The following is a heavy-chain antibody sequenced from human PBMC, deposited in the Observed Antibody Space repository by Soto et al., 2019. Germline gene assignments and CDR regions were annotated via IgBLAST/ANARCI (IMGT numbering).Heavy chain of an antibody. CDR1: GFTFSSYA. V-gene: IGHV3-23*01. J-gene: IGHJ6*02. D-gene: IGHD3-3*01. Sequence: PGGSLRLSCAASGFTFSSYAMSWVRQAPGKGLEWVSAISGSGGSTYYADSVKGRFTISRDNSKNTLYLQMNSLRAEDTAVYYCARDGYYDFWSGYYTYYYYYGMDVWGQGTTVTVSS. CDR3: ARDGYYDFWSGYYTYYYYYGMDV. CDR2: ISGSGGST.